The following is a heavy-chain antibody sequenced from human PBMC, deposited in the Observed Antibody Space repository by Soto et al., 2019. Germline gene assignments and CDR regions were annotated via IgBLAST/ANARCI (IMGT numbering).Heavy chain of an antibody. CDR3: ARERYSGYDSVGYFDL. Sequence: QVQLVQSGAEVKKPGSSVKVSCKASGGTFSSYAISWVRQAPGQGLEWMGGIIPIFGTANYAQKFQGRATITADESTSTAYMELSSLRSEDTAVYYCARERYSGYDSVGYFDLWGRGTLVTVSS. V-gene: IGHV1-69*01. CDR1: GGTFSSYA. CDR2: IIPIFGTA. J-gene: IGHJ2*01. D-gene: IGHD5-12*01.